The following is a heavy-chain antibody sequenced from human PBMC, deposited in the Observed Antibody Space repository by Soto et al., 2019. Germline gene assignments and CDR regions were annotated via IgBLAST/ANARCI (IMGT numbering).Heavy chain of an antibody. D-gene: IGHD2-8*01. CDR1: GYTFSSYS. V-gene: IGHV1-18*01. CDR2: ISTTSGNT. J-gene: IGHJ4*01. Sequence: QIQMVQSGAEVKQPGASVKISCKTSGYTFSSYSINWVRQAPGQGLEWMAWISTTSGNTHYAERVQGRVTVTLDKSARPAFMEMWGLTSDDTAVYFCARDNGYYDCWGHGTLVTVSS. CDR3: ARDNGYYDC.